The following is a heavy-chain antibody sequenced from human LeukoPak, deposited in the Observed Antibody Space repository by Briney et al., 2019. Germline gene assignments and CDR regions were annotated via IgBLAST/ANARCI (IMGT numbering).Heavy chain of an antibody. V-gene: IGHV3-30*02. CDR3: AKDRQGDYTSDY. D-gene: IGHD4-17*01. CDR2: TLHHGVSR. Sequence: GGSLRLSCAASGFIFGSYGMHWVRQPPVKGLEWVAFTLHHGVSRYYPESVKCRFTISRDNSMSTLYLQMNSLRIEDTAVYYCAKDRQGDYTSDYWGRGRLVIVSS. CDR1: GFIFGSYG. J-gene: IGHJ4*02.